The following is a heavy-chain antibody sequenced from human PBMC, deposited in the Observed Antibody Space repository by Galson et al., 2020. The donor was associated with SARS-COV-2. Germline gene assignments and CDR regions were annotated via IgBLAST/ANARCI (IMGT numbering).Heavy chain of an antibody. V-gene: IGHV4-39*02. CDR1: GGSISSSSYY. D-gene: IGHD3-3*01. Sequence: SETLSLTCTVSGGSISSSSYYWGWIRQPPEKGLEWIGTISYTENTYYSPSLQSRVTISVDTSKNHFSLKLSSVTAEDTAVYYCARDGSFLEWLLSSPECWFDPWGQGTLVTVSS. CDR2: ISYTENT. J-gene: IGHJ5*02. CDR3: ARDGSFLEWLLSSPECWFDP.